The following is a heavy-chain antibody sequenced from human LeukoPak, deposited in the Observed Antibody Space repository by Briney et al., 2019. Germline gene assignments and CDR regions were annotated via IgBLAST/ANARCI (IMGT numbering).Heavy chain of an antibody. Sequence: ASVKVSCKASGYTFTSFDFNWVRQATGQGLERMGWMKSNNGHTGYAQKFQGRVTMTRDTSISTAYMELSSLTFEDTAVYYCARGPPNWGMVGYWGQGTLVIVST. CDR2: MKSNNGHT. D-gene: IGHD7-27*01. J-gene: IGHJ4*02. V-gene: IGHV1-8*01. CDR3: ARGPPNWGMVGY. CDR1: GYTFTSFD.